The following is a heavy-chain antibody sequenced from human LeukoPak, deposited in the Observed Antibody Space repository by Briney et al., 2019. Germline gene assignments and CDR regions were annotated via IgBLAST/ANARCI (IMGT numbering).Heavy chain of an antibody. CDR2: ISTSSSYI. V-gene: IGHV3-21*01. J-gene: IGHJ4*02. Sequence: GGSLRLSCAGSGFTFSSYSMNWVRQAPGKGLEWVSPISTSSSYIYYADSVKGRFTISRDNAKNSLFLQMNSLRAEDTAVYYCARDSPNEAILWWSIDYWGQGTLVTVSS. CDR3: ARDSPNEAILWWSIDY. CDR1: GFTFSSYS. D-gene: IGHD2-21*01.